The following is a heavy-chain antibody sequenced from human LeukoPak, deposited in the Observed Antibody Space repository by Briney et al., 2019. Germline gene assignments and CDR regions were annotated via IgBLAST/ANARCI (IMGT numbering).Heavy chain of an antibody. Sequence: GGSLRLSCTVSGFTVSSNSMSWVRQAPGKGLEWVSFIYSDNTHYSDSVKGRFTISRDNSKNTLYLQMNSLRAEDTAVYYCARDGAQGYCSGGSCPDYWGQGTLVTVSS. CDR2: IYSDNT. V-gene: IGHV3-53*01. CDR1: GFTVSSNS. J-gene: IGHJ4*02. CDR3: ARDGAQGYCSGGSCPDY. D-gene: IGHD2-15*01.